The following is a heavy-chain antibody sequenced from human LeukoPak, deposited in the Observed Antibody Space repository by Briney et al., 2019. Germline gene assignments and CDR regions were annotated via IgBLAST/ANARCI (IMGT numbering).Heavy chain of an antibody. V-gene: IGHV1-2*02. CDR1: GYTFTVYY. D-gene: IGHD1-26*01. Sequence: ASVKVSCKASGYTFTVYYMHWVRQAPGQGLEWMGWINPNSGGTNYAQKFQGRVTMTRDTSISTAYMELSRLRSDDTAVYYCARVVSRYSGSYWGWGQGTLVTVSS. CDR3: ARVVSRYSGSYWG. J-gene: IGHJ4*02. CDR2: INPNSGGT.